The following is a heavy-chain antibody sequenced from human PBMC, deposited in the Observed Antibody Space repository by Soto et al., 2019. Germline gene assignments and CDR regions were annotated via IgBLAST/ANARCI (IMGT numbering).Heavy chain of an antibody. CDR2: INHSGST. J-gene: IGHJ5*02. CDR1: GGSFSGYY. V-gene: IGHV4-34*01. Sequence: PSETLSLTCAVYGGSFSGYYWSWIRQPPGKGLEWVGEINHSGSTNDNPSLKSRVTISVDTSKNQFSLKLSSVTAADTAVYYCARGGYSKVFDPWGQGTLVTVSS. CDR3: ARGGYSKVFDP. D-gene: IGHD4-4*01.